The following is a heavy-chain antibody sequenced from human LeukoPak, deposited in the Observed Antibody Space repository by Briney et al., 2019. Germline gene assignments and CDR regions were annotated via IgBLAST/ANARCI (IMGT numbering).Heavy chain of an antibody. D-gene: IGHD1-14*01. Sequence: PWGSLRLSCAASGFTVITNDMTWVRQAPGKGHELVSVLYSEGNTKYTDSVQGRFAISRDNSKNTLYLEMNSLSPEDTAVYYCARGVEPLAANSLAYWGQGTLVTVSS. CDR3: ARGVEPLAANSLAY. CDR2: LYSEGNT. J-gene: IGHJ4*02. CDR1: GFTVITND. V-gene: IGHV3-53*01.